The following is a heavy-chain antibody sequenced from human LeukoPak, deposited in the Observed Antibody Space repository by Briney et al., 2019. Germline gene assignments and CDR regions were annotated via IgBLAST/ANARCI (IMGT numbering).Heavy chain of an antibody. J-gene: IGHJ2*01. D-gene: IGHD2-21*02. CDR3: AKTSTSYCTGDCLPGYFDL. CDR2: INWNGGST. V-gene: IGHV3-20*04. Sequence: GGSLRLSCAASGFTFDDYGMSWVRQAPGKGLGWVSGINWNGGSTGYADSVKGRFTISRDTAKNSLYLQMNSLRAEDMALYYCAKTSTSYCTGDCLPGYFDLWGRGTLVTVSS. CDR1: GFTFDDYG.